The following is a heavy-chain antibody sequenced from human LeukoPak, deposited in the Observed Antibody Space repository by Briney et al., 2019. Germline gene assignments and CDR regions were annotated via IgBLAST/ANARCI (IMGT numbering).Heavy chain of an antibody. Sequence: ASVKVSCKASGYTFTSYDINWVRQATGQGLEWMGWMNPNSGNTGYAQKFQGRVTMARNTSISTAYMELSSLRSEDTAVYYCARGGPGDYYYYGMDVWGQGTTVTVSS. J-gene: IGHJ6*02. CDR1: GYTFTSYD. CDR2: MNPNSGNT. V-gene: IGHV1-8*01. D-gene: IGHD1-14*01. CDR3: ARGGPGDYYYYGMDV.